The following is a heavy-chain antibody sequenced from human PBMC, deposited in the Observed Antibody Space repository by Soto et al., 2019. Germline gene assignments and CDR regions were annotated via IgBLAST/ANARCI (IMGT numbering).Heavy chain of an antibody. D-gene: IGHD3-16*01. Sequence: QITLKESGPTLVRPTQTLTLTCTVSGFSLDTWGVGVGWIRQSPGKAPEWLALIYWGDDKRYSPSLKNRLTITKDTSKNQVVLTVTNMDPVDTVTYYCARALGSWGSYYFDHWGQGTLVTVSS. CDR1: GFSLDTWGVG. J-gene: IGHJ4*02. CDR2: IYWGDDK. V-gene: IGHV2-5*02. CDR3: ARALGSWGSYYFDH.